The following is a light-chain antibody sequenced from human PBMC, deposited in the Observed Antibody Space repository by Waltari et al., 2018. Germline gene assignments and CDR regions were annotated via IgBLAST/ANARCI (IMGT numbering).Light chain of an antibody. V-gene: IGLV2-14*03. CDR3: SSYISSSTLEL. CDR2: DVS. J-gene: IGLJ2*01. Sequence: QSALTQPASVSGSPGPSITIPRTGPSSAFGDYKYASCYQQPPGKAPKLIIFDVSTRPSGVSTRFSGSNSGNTASLTVSGLHAEDEADYYCSSYISSSTLELFGGGTSLTVL. CDR1: SSAFGDYKY.